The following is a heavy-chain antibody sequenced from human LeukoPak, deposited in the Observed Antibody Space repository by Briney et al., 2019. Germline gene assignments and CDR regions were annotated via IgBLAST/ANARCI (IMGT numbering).Heavy chain of an antibody. D-gene: IGHD4-17*01. J-gene: IGHJ5*02. CDR1: GGSISSRSYY. V-gene: IGHV4-39*07. CDR2: IYYSGSS. Sequence: PSETLSLTCTVSGGSISSRSYYWGWIRQPPGKGLEWIGSIYYSGSSYNNPSLKSRVTISVDTSKNQFSLKLSSVTAADTAVYYCAREGDYGDYLGWFDPWGQGTLVTVSS. CDR3: AREGDYGDYLGWFDP.